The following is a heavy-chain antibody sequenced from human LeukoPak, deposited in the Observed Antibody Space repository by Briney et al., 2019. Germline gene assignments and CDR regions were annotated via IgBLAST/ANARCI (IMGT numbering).Heavy chain of an antibody. J-gene: IGHJ3*02. CDR3: ARDNGEWFPTPNDAFDI. D-gene: IGHD3-3*01. V-gene: IGHV1-69*13. CDR2: IIPIFGTA. CDR1: GGTFSSYA. Sequence: GASVKVSCKASGGTFSSYAISWVRQAPGQGLEWMGGIIPIFGTANYAQKFQGRVTITADESTSTAYMELSSLRSEDTAVYYCARDNGEWFPTPNDAFDIWGQGTMVTVSS.